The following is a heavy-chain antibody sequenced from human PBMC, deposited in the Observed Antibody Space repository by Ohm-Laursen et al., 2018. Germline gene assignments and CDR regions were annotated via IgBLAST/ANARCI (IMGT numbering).Heavy chain of an antibody. Sequence: SSVKVSCKASGYTFTGYYMHWVRQAPGQGLEWMGGIIPIFGTANYAQKFQGRVTITADKSTSTAYMELSSLRSEDTAAYYCAKSISGSYFDYWGQGTLVTVSS. CDR2: IIPIFGTA. CDR3: AKSISGSYFDY. V-gene: IGHV1-69*06. D-gene: IGHD1-26*01. J-gene: IGHJ4*02. CDR1: GYTFTGYY.